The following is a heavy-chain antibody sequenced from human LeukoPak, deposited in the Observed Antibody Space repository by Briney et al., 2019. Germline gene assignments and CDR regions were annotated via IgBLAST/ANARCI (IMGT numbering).Heavy chain of an antibody. CDR2: INPNNGGT. CDR1: GFTFTGYY. CDR3: ARGVDYYGSGSHCWFDP. D-gene: IGHD3-10*01. J-gene: IGHJ5*02. Sequence: GASVKVSCKTSGFTFTGYYIHWVRQAPGQGLEWMGWINPNNGGTNYAQTFQDRVTMTRDTSISTAYMELSRLRSDDTAVYYCARGVDYYGSGSHCWFDPWGQGTLVTVSS. V-gene: IGHV1-2*02.